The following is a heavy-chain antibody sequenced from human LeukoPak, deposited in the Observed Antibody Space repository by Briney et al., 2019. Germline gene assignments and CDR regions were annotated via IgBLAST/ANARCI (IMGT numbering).Heavy chain of an antibody. CDR2: IYPGDSDT. CDR1: GYTFTSYW. D-gene: IGHD3-22*01. J-gene: IGHJ3*01. Sequence: GESLKISCKGSGYTFTSYWIGWVRQMPGKGREWMGIIYPGDSDTRYSPSFQGQVTISADKSVRTAYLQWSSLKASDTAMYYCARPNITSYYDSRGYDAFDVWGQGTMVTVSS. V-gene: IGHV5-51*01. CDR3: ARPNITSYYDSRGYDAFDV.